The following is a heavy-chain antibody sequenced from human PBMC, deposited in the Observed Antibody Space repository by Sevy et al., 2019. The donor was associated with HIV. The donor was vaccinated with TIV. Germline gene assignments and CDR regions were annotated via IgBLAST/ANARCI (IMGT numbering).Heavy chain of an antibody. D-gene: IGHD3-3*01. CDR2: ISGSGGST. Sequence: GGSLRLSCAASGFTFSSYAMSWVRQAPGKGLEWVSGISGSGGSTYYADSVKGRFTISRDNSKNTLYLQMNSLRAEDTAVYYCAKMYYDFWSGYSDYWGQRTLVTVSS. V-gene: IGHV3-23*01. CDR1: GFTFSSYA. CDR3: AKMYYDFWSGYSDY. J-gene: IGHJ4*02.